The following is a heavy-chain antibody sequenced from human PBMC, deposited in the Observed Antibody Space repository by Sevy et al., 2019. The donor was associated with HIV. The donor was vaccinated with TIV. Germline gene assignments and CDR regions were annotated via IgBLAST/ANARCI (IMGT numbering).Heavy chain of an antibody. V-gene: IGHV3-30*18. CDR2: VSYDGSNK. CDR3: AKAMDTWIQLWSLIDY. J-gene: IGHJ4*02. Sequence: GGSLRLSCAASGFTFNTYGMHWVRQAPGKGLEWVAVVSYDGSNKYYADSVQGRFTISRDNSRNTLYLQVNNLRTEDTAVYYCAKAMDTWIQLWSLIDYWGQGTLVTVSS. D-gene: IGHD5-18*01. CDR1: GFTFNTYG.